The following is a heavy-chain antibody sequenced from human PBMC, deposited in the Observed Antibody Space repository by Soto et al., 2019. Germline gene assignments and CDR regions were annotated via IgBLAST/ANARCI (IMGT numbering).Heavy chain of an antibody. J-gene: IGHJ5*02. CDR1: GVSITSHW. V-gene: IGHV4-4*02. CDR2: IHHSGSF. D-gene: IGHD3-9*01. Sequence: SETLSLTCAVSGVSITSHWWSWVRQPPGKGLEWIGEIHHSGSFNYNPSLRSRVTLSIDKSKNQLSLKLTSVTAADTAVHYCVRNDWYHFDPWGQGTLVTVSS. CDR3: VRNDWYHFDP.